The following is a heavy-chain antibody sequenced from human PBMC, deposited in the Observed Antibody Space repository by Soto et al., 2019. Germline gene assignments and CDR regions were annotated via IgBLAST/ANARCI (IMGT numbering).Heavy chain of an antibody. CDR2: ISSSSSYI. CDR3: ARSSLGILRFLEWSFDY. D-gene: IGHD3-3*01. V-gene: IGHV3-21*01. CDR1: GFSFSTYT. J-gene: IGHJ4*02. Sequence: EVQLVESGGGLVKPGGSLRLSCAASGFSFSTYTMSWVRQAPGKGLEWVSSISSSSSYIYYSDSMKGRFTISRDNAKNSLFLQMNSLRLEDTAVYYCARSSLGILRFLEWSFDYWGQGTRVTVSS.